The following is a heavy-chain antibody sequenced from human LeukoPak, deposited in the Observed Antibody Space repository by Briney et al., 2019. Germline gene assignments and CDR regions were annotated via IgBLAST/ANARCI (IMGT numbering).Heavy chain of an antibody. CDR1: GDSISSSY. J-gene: IGHJ4*02. Sequence: PSETLSLTCTVSGDSISSSYWSWIRQSPGKGLEWIGYIYYSGSTNSNPSLKSRVTISVDTSKSQFSLKLTSVTAADTAVYYCARGYSGDFDYWGQGTLVTVSS. CDR2: IYYSGST. V-gene: IGHV4-59*01. CDR3: ARGYSGDFDY. D-gene: IGHD2-15*01.